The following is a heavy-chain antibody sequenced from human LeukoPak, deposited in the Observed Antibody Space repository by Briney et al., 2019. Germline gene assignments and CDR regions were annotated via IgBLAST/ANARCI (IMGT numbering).Heavy chain of an antibody. V-gene: IGHV4-59*08. D-gene: IGHD2-2*02. Sequence: ASETLSLTCTVSGGSISSYYWSWIRQPPGKGLEWIGYIYYSGSTYYNPSLKSRVTISVDTSKNQFSLKLSSVTAADTAVYYCARWCTSCYTIQTWGQGTLVTVSS. J-gene: IGHJ5*02. CDR1: GGSISSYY. CDR2: IYYSGST. CDR3: ARWCTSCYTIQT.